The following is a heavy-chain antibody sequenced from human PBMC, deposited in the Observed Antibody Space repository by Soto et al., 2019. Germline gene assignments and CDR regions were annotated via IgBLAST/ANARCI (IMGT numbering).Heavy chain of an antibody. Sequence: QVQLVQSGAEVRKPGSSVRVSCKASGGTFSNSAISWVRQAPGRGLEWMGGIVPVFGTPYYAQRWQDRVTITADERTTTAYMTLRSLRSDDTAVYFCVKDLGYSLFAMGGGMDVWGQGTTVTVSS. CDR3: VKDLGYSLFAMGGGMDV. V-gene: IGHV1-69*01. CDR1: GGTFSNSA. J-gene: IGHJ6*02. CDR2: IVPVFGTP. D-gene: IGHD3-3*02.